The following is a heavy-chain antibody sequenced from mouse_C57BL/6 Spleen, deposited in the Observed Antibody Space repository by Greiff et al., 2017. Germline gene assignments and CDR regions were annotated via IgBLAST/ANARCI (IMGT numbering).Heavy chain of an antibody. J-gene: IGHJ1*03. CDR2: IDPSDSYT. V-gene: IGHV1-59*01. D-gene: IGHD1-1*02. CDR3: ARRGSYDWYFDV. Sequence: QVQLKQPGAELVRPGTSVKLSCKASGYTFTSYWMHWVKQRPGQGLEWIGVIDPSDSYTNYNQKFKGKATLTVDTSSSTAYMQLSSLTSEDSAVYYCARRGSYDWYFDVWGTGTTVTVSS. CDR1: GYTFTSYW.